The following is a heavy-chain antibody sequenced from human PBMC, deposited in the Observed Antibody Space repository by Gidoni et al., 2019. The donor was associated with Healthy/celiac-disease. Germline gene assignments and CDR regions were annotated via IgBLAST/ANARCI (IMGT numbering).Heavy chain of an antibody. CDR3: ARREEYYYDSSGYYPPLTWFDP. CDR2: IYYSGST. J-gene: IGHJ5*02. D-gene: IGHD3-22*01. Sequence: QLQLQESGPGLVKPSETLSLTCTVSGGSISSSSYYWGWIRQPPGKGLEWIGSIYYSGSTYYNPSLKSRVTISVDTSKNQFSLKLSSVTAADTAVYYCARREEYYYDSSGYYPPLTWFDPWGQGTLVTVSS. V-gene: IGHV4-39*01. CDR1: GGSISSSSYY.